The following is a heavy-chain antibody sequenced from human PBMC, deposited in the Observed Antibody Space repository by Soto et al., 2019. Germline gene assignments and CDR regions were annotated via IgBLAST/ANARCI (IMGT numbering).Heavy chain of an antibody. V-gene: IGHV3-33*01. J-gene: IGHJ2*01. CDR2: IWFDGSYK. CDR1: GFTFSSYG. Sequence: SCKASGFTFSSYGMHWVRQAPGKGLEWVAVIWFDGSYKYYADSVKGRFTISRDNSKNSLYLQMNSLRAEDTAVYYCARASFSHCSDTSCYLDWYFHLWGRGTLVTVSS. CDR3: ARASFSHCSDTSCYLDWYFHL. D-gene: IGHD2-2*01.